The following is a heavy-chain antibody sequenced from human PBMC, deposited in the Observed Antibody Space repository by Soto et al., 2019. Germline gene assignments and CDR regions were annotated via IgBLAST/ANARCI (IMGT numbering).Heavy chain of an antibody. J-gene: IGHJ6*02. CDR1: GFTFSSYG. CDR2: IWYDGSNK. Sequence: GGSLRLSCAASGFTFSSYGMHWVRQAPGKGLEWVAVIWYDGSNKYYADSVKGRFTISRDNSKNTLYLQMNSLRGEDTAAYYCAREGCCSGGSCYRVGCDYCYGMDVWGQGTTVTVSS. V-gene: IGHV3-33*01. D-gene: IGHD2-15*01. CDR3: AREGCCSGGSCYRVGCDYCYGMDV.